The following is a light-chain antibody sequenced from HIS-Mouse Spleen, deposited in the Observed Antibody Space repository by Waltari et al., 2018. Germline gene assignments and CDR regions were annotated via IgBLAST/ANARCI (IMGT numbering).Light chain of an antibody. CDR3: YSTDSSGNHRV. CDR2: EDS. V-gene: IGLV3-10*01. J-gene: IGLJ2*01. CDR1: ALPRKY. Sequence: SYELTQPPSVSVPPGQTARITCPGDALPRKYAYWYQQKSGQAPGLVIYEDSKRPSGIPERFSGSSSGTMATLTISGAQVEDEADYYCYSTDSSGNHRVFGGGTKLTVL.